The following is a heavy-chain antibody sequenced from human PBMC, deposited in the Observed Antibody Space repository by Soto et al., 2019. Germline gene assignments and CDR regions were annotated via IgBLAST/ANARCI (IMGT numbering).Heavy chain of an antibody. CDR3: AATGKRYCSSTSCYPR. D-gene: IGHD2-2*01. CDR1: GFTFTSSA. J-gene: IGHJ4*02. V-gene: IGHV1-58*01. Sequence: SVKVYGKASGFTFTSSAVQWVRQARGQRLEWIGWIVVGSGNTNYAQKFQERVTITRDMSTITAYMELSSLRSEDTAVYYCAATGKRYCSSTSCYPRWGQGTLVHVSS. CDR2: IVVGSGNT.